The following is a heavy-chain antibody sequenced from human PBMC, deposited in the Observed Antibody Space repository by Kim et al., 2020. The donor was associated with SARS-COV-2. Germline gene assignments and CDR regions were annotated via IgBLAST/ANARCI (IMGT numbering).Heavy chain of an antibody. CDR1: GFTFSTHA. CDR2: INNNGDIT. Sequence: GGSLRLSCSASGFTFSTHAMHWVRQAPGKGLEYVSAINNNGDITVYADSVKGRFTISRDNSKNTLYLQMRNLRPEDTAIYYCVKDRGSVMRDFDYWCQGTLGTVSS. J-gene: IGHJ4*02. V-gene: IGHV3-64D*09. CDR3: VKDRGSVMRDFDY. D-gene: IGHD6-19*01.